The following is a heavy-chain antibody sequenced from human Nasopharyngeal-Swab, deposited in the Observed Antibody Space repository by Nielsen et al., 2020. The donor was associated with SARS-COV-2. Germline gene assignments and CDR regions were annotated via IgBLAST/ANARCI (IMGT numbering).Heavy chain of an antibody. V-gene: IGHV4-34*01. D-gene: IGHD3-22*01. CDR2: INHSGST. J-gene: IGHJ4*02. Sequence: WIRQRPGKGLEWIGEINHSGSTNYNPSLTSRVTISVDTSKNQFSLKLSSVTAADTAVYYCARDGGDYYDSSGYYPPFDYWGQGTLVTVSS. CDR3: ARDGGDYYDSSGYYPPFDY.